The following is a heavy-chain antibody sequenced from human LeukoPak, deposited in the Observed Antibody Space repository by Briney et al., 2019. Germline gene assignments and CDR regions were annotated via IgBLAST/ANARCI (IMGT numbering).Heavy chain of an antibody. CDR1: GSTFSSYP. V-gene: IGHV3-30*04. D-gene: IGHD3-3*01. CDR2: VSYDGSIK. J-gene: IGHJ4*02. CDR3: ARDSHLYYDFWSGYNFDS. Sequence: GGSLRLSCAASGSTFSSYPLHWVRQAPGKGLEWVAVVSYDGSIKYYADSVKGRFTISRDNSKNTLYLQMNSLRAEDTAVYYCARDSHLYYDFWSGYNFDSWGQGTLVTVSS.